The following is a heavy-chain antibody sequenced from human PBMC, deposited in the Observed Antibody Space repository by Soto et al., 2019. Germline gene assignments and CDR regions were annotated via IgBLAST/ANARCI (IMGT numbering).Heavy chain of an antibody. CDR1: GGSISSGDYY. J-gene: IGHJ6*02. D-gene: IGHD6-6*01. CDR2: IYYSGST. Sequence: QVQLQESGPGLVKPSQTLSLTCTVSGGSISSGDYYWSWIRQPPGKGLEWIGYIYYSGSTYYNPSLKSXXTXSXDTSKNQFSLKLSSVTAADTAVYYCARDSSSYGMDVWGQGTTVTVSS. V-gene: IGHV4-30-4*01. CDR3: ARDSSSYGMDV.